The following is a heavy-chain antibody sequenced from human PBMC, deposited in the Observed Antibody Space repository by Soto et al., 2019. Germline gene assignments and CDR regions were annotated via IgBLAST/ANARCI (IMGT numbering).Heavy chain of an antibody. D-gene: IGHD3-22*01. J-gene: IGHJ5*02. Sequence: QLQLQESGPGLVKPSETLSLTCTVSGGSISSSSYYWGWIRQPPGKGLEWIGGIYYSGSTYYNPSLKSRVTISVDTSKNQFSLKLSSGSAADTAVYYCARQMIVVVITSWGRFDPWGQGTLVTVSS. CDR2: IYYSGST. CDR3: ARQMIVVVITSWGRFDP. CDR1: GGSISSSSYY. V-gene: IGHV4-39*01.